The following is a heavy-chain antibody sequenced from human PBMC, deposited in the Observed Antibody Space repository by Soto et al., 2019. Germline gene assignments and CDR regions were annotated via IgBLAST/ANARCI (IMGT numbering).Heavy chain of an antibody. J-gene: IGHJ4*02. CDR2: IYFRGST. D-gene: IGHD6-19*01. CDR1: GGSISSYY. V-gene: IGHV4-59*01. CDR3: VREGGFTGWYDY. Sequence: PSETLSLTCTASGGSISSYYWSWIRQPPGKGLEWIGYIYFRGSTNYNPSLKSRVTISVDTSKNQFSLKLNSATAADTAMYYCVREGGFTGWYDYGGQGPLVTVS.